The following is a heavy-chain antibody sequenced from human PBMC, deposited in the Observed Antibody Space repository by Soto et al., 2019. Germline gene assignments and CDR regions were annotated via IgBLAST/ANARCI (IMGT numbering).Heavy chain of an antibody. V-gene: IGHV4-31*03. CDR3: ARGSSIAGLYYGMDV. D-gene: IGHD6-6*01. CDR1: GGSISSGGYY. CDR2: NYYSGIT. Sequence: QVQLQESGPGLVKPSQTLSLTCTVSGGSISSGGYYWTWIRQHPGKGLEWIGYNYYSGITYYNPSLKSRFTMTLDTSKNQLSRKLSSVTAADTAVYYWARGSSIAGLYYGMDVWGQGTTVTVSS. J-gene: IGHJ6*02.